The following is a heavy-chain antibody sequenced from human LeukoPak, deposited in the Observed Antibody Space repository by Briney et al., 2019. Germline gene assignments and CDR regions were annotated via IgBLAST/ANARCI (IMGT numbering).Heavy chain of an antibody. CDR3: ARFTPQGYGWGGYNRFDP. V-gene: IGHV4-59*01. Sequence: PSETLSLTCTVSGGSISSYYWNWIRQPPGKGLEWIGYIYDSGSTNYNPSLKSRVTISVDTSKNQFSLNLTSVTAADTAVYYCARFTPQGYGWGGYNRFDPWGQGTLVTVSS. J-gene: IGHJ5*02. D-gene: IGHD3-16*01. CDR1: GGSISSYY. CDR2: IYDSGST.